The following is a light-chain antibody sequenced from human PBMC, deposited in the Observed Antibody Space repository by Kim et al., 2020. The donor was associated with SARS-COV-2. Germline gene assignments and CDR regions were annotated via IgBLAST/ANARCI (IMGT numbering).Light chain of an antibody. CDR2: FDD. CDR1: SSNIGNSA. V-gene: IGLV1-36*01. J-gene: IGLJ3*02. CDR3: AAWDNRLNAWV. Sequence: QRVTISCSGSSSNIGNSAVDWYQQLPGKAPKLLIYFDDLLPSGVSDRFSGSKSGTSASLAISGLQSEDEADYFCAAWDNRLNAWVFGGGTRLTVL.